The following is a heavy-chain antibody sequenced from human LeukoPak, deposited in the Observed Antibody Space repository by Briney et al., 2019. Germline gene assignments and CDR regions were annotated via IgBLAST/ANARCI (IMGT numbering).Heavy chain of an antibody. J-gene: IGHJ4*02. CDR2: ISYNGST. CDR3: ARHYYGSGSYSVDFDY. V-gene: IGHV4-59*08. CDR1: GGSISDYY. Sequence: TPSETLSLTCTVSGGSISDYYWSWIRQPPGKGLEWIGFISYNGSTNYNPSLKSRVTISVDTSKSQFSLKLSSVTAADTAVYYCARHYYGSGSYSVDFDYWGQGTLVTVSS. D-gene: IGHD3-10*01.